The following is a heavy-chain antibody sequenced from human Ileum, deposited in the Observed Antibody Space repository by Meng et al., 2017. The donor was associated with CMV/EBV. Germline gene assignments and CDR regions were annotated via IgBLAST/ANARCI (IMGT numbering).Heavy chain of an antibody. V-gene: IGHV1-18*01. CDR3: ARGPDSSGYKWFDP. Sequence: KASSYTFINYDISWVRQAPGQGLEWMGWISTYNGNTNYAQKFQDRVTMTTDTSTTTAFMELRSLRSDDTAVYYCARGPDSSGYKWFDPWGQGTLVTVSS. D-gene: IGHD3-22*01. CDR2: ISTYNGNT. CDR1: SYTFINYD. J-gene: IGHJ5*02.